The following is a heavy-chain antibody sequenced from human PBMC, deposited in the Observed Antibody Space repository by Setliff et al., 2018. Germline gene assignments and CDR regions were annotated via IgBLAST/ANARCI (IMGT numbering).Heavy chain of an antibody. CDR2: ITHNGVT. J-gene: IGHJ6*03. CDR3: ARMSGFQYIDV. CDR1: GVSLSDHT. V-gene: IGHV4-34*01. Sequence: PSETLSLTCVVHGVSLSDHTWSWIRQSPGQGLEWIGDITHNGVTNYKRSLRSRVTMSVDASRNQFSLKLSSVTAADTAIYYCARMSGFQYIDVWDKGTTVTVSS. D-gene: IGHD3-3*01.